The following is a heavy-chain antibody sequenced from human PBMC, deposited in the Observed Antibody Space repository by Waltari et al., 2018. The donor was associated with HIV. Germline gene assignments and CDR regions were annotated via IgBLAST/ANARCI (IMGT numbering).Heavy chain of an antibody. CDR3: ARPFEGMTTVTPGWFDP. CDR1: GGSFSGYY. D-gene: IGHD4-17*01. Sequence: QVQLQQWGAGLLKPSETLSLTCAVYGGSFSGYYWSWIRQPPGKGLEWIGEINHSGSTNYNPYLKSRVTISVDTSKNQFSLKLSSVTAADTAVYYCARPFEGMTTVTPGWFDPWGQGTLVTVSS. J-gene: IGHJ5*02. V-gene: IGHV4-34*01. CDR2: INHSGST.